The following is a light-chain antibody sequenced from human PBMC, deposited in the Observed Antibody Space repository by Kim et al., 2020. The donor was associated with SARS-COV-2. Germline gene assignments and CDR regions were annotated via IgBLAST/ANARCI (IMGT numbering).Light chain of an antibody. J-gene: IGLJ3*02. Sequence: GQRVIIPCPGSNSNIGTNYVYWLQQLPGTAPKFLIYLNNQRPSGVPDRFSASKYGTSASLAISGLRSEDEADYYCAAWDDTLSVAVFGGGTQLTVL. CDR3: AAWDDTLSVAV. CDR2: LNN. V-gene: IGLV1-47*01. CDR1: NSNIGTNY.